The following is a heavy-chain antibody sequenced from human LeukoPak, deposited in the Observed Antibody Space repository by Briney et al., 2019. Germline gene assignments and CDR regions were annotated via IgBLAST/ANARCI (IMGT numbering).Heavy chain of an antibody. CDR2: ISAYNGNT. J-gene: IGHJ6*03. D-gene: IGHD5-12*01. V-gene: IGHV1-18*01. Sequence: ASVKVSCKASGYTFTSYGISWVRQAPGQGLEWMGWISAYNGNTNYAQKLQGRVTMTTDTSTSTAYMELRSLRSDDTAVYYCARAPHSGYDYYYYYMDVWGKGTTVTVS. CDR1: GYTFTSYG. CDR3: ARAPHSGYDYYYYYMDV.